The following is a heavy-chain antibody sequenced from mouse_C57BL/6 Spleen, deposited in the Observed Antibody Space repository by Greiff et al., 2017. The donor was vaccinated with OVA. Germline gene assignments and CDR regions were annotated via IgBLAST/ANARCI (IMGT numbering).Heavy chain of an antibody. CDR3: ARGRDYDDGGDAY. D-gene: IGHD2-4*01. V-gene: IGHV1-82*01. CDR1: GYAFSSSW. CDR2: IYPGDGDT. Sequence: VQLQQSGPELVKPGASVKISCKASGYAFSSSWMNWVKQRPGKGLEWIGRIYPGDGDTNYNGKFKGKATLTADKSSSTAYMQLSSLTSEDSAVYFGARGRDYDDGGDAYWGQGTLVTVSA. J-gene: IGHJ3*01.